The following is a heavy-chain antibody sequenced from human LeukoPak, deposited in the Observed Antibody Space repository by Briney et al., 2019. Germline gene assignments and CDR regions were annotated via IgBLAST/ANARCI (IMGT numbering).Heavy chain of an antibody. CDR2: IIPIFGTA. D-gene: IGHD3-10*01. CDR3: ASSGFGELLR. J-gene: IGHJ4*02. Sequence: SVKVSCKASGYTFTSYGISWVRQAPGQGLEWMGGIIPIFGTANYAQKFQGRVTITADESTSTAYMELSSLRSEDTAVYYCASSGFGELLRWGQGTLVTVS. V-gene: IGHV1-69*13. CDR1: GYTFTSYG.